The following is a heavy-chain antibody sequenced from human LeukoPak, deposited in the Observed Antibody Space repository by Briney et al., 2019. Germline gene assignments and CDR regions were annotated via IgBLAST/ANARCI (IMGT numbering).Heavy chain of an antibody. J-gene: IGHJ4*02. CDR3: AKTSSSWYEIHYFDY. Sequence: GGSLRLSCAASGFTFSSYSMNWVRQAPGKGLEWVSSISRSSSYIYYADSVKGRFTISRDNAKNSLYLQMNSLRAEDTAVYYCAKTSSSWYEIHYFDYWGQGTLVTVSS. CDR1: GFTFSSYS. D-gene: IGHD6-13*01. CDR2: ISRSSSYI. V-gene: IGHV3-21*04.